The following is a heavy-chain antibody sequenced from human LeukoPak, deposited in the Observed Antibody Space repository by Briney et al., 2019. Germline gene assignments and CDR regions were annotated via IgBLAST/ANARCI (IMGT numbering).Heavy chain of an antibody. D-gene: IGHD3-22*01. CDR2: ISGSGGRT. CDR3: AKRGVVIRVILVGFHKEAYYFDS. J-gene: IGHJ4*02. Sequence: GGSLRLSCAVSGITLSNYGMSWVCQAPGKGLEWVAGISGSGGRTNYADSVKGRFTISRDNPKNTLYLQMSSLRAEDTAVYFCAKRGVVIRVILVGFHKEAYYFDSWGQGALVTVSS. CDR1: GITLSNYG. V-gene: IGHV3-23*01.